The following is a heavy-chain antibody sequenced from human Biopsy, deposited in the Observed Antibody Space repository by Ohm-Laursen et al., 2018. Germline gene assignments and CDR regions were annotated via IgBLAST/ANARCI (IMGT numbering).Heavy chain of an antibody. CDR1: GGSFTGHY. V-gene: IGHV4-59*11. CDR2: ISHTGYT. D-gene: IGHD4-23*01. Sequence: GTLSLTCTVSGGSFTGHYWTWIRQPPGKGLEWIGHISHTGYTSYKSSLKSRVTISLDTSRKHFSLRLTSLATADTAVYYCARGSNEYGGLYFPHWGQGTLVTVSS. J-gene: IGHJ1*01. CDR3: ARGSNEYGGLYFPH.